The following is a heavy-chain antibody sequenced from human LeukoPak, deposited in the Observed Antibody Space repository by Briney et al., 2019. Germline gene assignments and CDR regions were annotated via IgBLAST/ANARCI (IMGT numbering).Heavy chain of an antibody. CDR3: ARGHIDSGSYRPTLFDY. J-gene: IGHJ4*02. V-gene: IGHV6-1*01. CDR1: GDSVFNNSAA. D-gene: IGHD1-26*01. CDR2: TYYRSKWYN. Sequence: SQTLSLTCAISGDSVFNNSAAWNWIRQSPSRGLEWLGRTYYRSKWYNDYAVSVTSRITISPDTSKNQFSLQLKSVTPEDTAVYYCARGHIDSGSYRPTLFDYWGQGTLVTVSS.